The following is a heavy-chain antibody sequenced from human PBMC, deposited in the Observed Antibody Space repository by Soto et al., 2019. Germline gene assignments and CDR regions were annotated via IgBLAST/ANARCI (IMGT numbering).Heavy chain of an antibody. CDR3: ARGEPYYYDSSGYSAY. Sequence: GGSTRLSCAASGLTVYSYSMNWVRQEPGKGLKWVSSISSSSSYIYYADSVKGRFTISRDNAKNSLYLQMNSLRAEDTAVYYCARGEPYYYDSSGYSAYWGQGTLVPSPQ. CDR1: GLTVYSYS. J-gene: IGHJ4*02. CDR2: ISSSSSYI. D-gene: IGHD3-22*01. V-gene: IGHV3-21*01.